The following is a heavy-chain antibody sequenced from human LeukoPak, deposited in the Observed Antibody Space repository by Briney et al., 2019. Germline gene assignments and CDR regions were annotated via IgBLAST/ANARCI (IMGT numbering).Heavy chain of an antibody. CDR1: GGSISSYY. D-gene: IGHD1-1*01. J-gene: IGHJ5*02. Sequence: PSETLSLTCTVSGGSISSYYWSWIRQPPGKGLEWIGYIYYSGSTNYNPSLKSRVTISVDTSKNQFSLKLSSVTAADTAVYYCARHQGESAEAWNDVWATWFDPWGQGTLVTVSS. CDR2: IYYSGST. CDR3: ARHQGESAEAWNDVWATWFDP. V-gene: IGHV4-59*08.